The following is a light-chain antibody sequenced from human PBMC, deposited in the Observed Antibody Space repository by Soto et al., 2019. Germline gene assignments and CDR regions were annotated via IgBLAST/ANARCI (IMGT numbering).Light chain of an antibody. Sequence: QSVLTQPPSVSAAPRQTVTISCSGSTSNIVENYVSWYQQVPGTAPKLLIYDNDKRPSGIPARFSGSKSGTSATLAITGLQIGDEADYYCGAWDSSLSSVVFGGGTKLTVL. J-gene: IGLJ2*01. CDR3: GAWDSSLSSVV. CDR2: DND. V-gene: IGLV1-51*01. CDR1: TSNIVENY.